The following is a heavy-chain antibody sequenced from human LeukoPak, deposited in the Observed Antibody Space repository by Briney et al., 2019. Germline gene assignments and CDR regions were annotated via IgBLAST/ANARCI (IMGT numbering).Heavy chain of an antibody. CDR1: GFTVSSNY. J-gene: IGHJ4*02. Sequence: GGSLRLSYAASGFTVSSNYMSWVRQAPGKGLEWVSVIYSGGSTYYADSVKGRFTISRDNSKNTLYLQMNSLRAEDTAVYYCARARGGYDLFDYWGQGTLVTVSS. V-gene: IGHV3-53*01. D-gene: IGHD5-12*01. CDR2: IYSGGST. CDR3: ARARGGYDLFDY.